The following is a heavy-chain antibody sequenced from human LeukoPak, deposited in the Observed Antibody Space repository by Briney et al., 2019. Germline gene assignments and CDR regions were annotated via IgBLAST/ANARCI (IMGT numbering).Heavy chain of an antibody. CDR1: GYTFTSYG. J-gene: IGHJ6*03. CDR3: AGSGQPDIVIGSYMDV. Sequence: ASVKVSCKASGYTFTSYGISWVRQAPGQGLEWMGWISAYNGNTNYAQKFQGRVTITTDESTSTAYMELSSLRSEDTAVYYCAGSGQPDIVIGSYMDVWGKGTTVTVSS. CDR2: ISAYNGNT. D-gene: IGHD2/OR15-2a*01. V-gene: IGHV1-18*01.